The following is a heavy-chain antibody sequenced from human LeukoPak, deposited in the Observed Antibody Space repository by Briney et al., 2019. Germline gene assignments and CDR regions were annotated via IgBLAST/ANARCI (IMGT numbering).Heavy chain of an antibody. J-gene: IGHJ3*02. V-gene: IGHV5-51*01. CDR1: GYSFTSYW. D-gene: IGHD3-22*01. CDR3: ARQETYYYDSSGYADAFDI. CDR2: IYPGDSDT. Sequence: GESLKISCKGSGYSFTSYWIGWVRQMPGKGLEWMGIIYPGDSDTRYSPSFQGQVTFSADKSISTAYLQWSSLKASDTAMYYCARQETYYYDSSGYADAFDIWGQGTMVTVSS.